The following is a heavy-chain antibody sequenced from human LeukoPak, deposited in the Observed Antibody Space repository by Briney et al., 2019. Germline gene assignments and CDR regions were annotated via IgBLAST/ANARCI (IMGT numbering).Heavy chain of an antibody. CDR2: IKQDGSEK. V-gene: IGHV3-7*01. CDR1: GFTFSIYW. CDR3: ARHYYGSGSYYFDY. Sequence: SGGSLRLSCAASGFTFSIYWMSWVRQAPGKGLEWVASIKQDGSEKYYVDSVKGRFTISRDNAKNTLYLQMNSLRAEDTAVYYCARHYYGSGSYYFDYWGQGTLVTVSS. D-gene: IGHD3-10*01. J-gene: IGHJ4*02.